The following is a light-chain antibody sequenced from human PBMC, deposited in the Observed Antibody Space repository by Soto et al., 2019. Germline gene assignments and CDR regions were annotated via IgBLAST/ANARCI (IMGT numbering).Light chain of an antibody. V-gene: IGKV3-11*01. J-gene: IGKJ5*01. CDR2: DAS. CDR3: QQRSNWPPIT. Sequence: EIVLTQSPATVSLSQGERATLSCRASQSVSSYLAWYQQKPGQAPRLLIYDASNRATGIPARFSGSGSGTDFTLTISSLEPEDFAVYYCQQRSNWPPITFGQRTLLEI. CDR1: QSVSSY.